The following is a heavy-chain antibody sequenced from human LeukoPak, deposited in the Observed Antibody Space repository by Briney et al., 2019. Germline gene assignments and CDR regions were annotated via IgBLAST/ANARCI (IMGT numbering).Heavy chain of an antibody. Sequence: PSETLSLTCAVYGGSFSGYYWSWIRQPPGKGLEWIGEINHSGSTNYNPSLKSRVTISVDTSKNQFSLKLSSVTAADTAVYYCARDQEGSSWYGGRYYYYCYMDVWGKGTTVTISS. D-gene: IGHD6-13*01. J-gene: IGHJ6*03. CDR1: GGSFSGYY. CDR2: INHSGST. V-gene: IGHV4-34*01. CDR3: ARDQEGSSWYGGRYYYYCYMDV.